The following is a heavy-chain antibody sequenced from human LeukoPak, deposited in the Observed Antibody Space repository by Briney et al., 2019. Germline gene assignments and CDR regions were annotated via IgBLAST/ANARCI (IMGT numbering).Heavy chain of an antibody. V-gene: IGHV5-51*01. CDR1: GYSFTSYW. J-gene: IGHJ4*02. D-gene: IGHD3-22*01. CDR3: ARLFFSRDLAYYDSSGQTYYFDY. CDR2: IYPGDSDT. Sequence: GESLKISCKGSGYSFTSYWIGWVRQMPGKGLEWMGIIYPGDSDTRYSPSFQGQVTISADKSISTAYLQWSSLKASDTAMYYCARLFFSRDLAYYDSSGQTYYFDYWGQGTLVTVSS.